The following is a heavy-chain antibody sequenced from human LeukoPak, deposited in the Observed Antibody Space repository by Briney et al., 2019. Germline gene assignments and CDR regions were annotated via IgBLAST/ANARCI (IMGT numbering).Heavy chain of an antibody. CDR1: GGSISSSSYY. V-gene: IGHV4-39*07. Sequence: SETLSLTCTVSGGSISSSSYYWGWIRQPPGKGLEWIGSIYYSGSTYYNPSLKSRVTISVDTSKNQFSLKLSSVTAAGTAVYYCARLGGAYWGQGTLVTVSS. J-gene: IGHJ4*02. D-gene: IGHD3-16*01. CDR2: IYYSGST. CDR3: ARLGGAY.